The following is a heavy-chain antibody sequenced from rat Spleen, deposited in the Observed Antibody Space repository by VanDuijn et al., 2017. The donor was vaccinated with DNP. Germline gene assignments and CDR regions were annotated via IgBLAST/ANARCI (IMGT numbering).Heavy chain of an antibody. J-gene: IGHJ4*01. CDR1: GFSLTSYT. CDR2: ISTGGDT. CDR3: ARWGIMPRGNV. V-gene: IGHV2-6*01. D-gene: IGHD1-6*01. Sequence: QVQLKESGPGLLQPSQILSLTCSVSGFSLTSYTVIWVRQPPGKGLEWIAAISTGGDTYYNSALKSRLSISRDTSEDQVFLEMNSLQPEDTAMYFCARWGIMPRGNVWGQGTSVTVSS.